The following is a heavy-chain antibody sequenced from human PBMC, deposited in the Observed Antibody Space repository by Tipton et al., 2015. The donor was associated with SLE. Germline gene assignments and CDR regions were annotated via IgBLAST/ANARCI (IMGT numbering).Heavy chain of an antibody. V-gene: IGHV4-59*01. CDR1: GASISGYF. Sequence: TLSLTCIVSGASISGYFWSWIRQPPGKGLEWIGYIHDTGSSNYNPSLKSRVTISVDTSKNQFSLKLSSVTAADTAVYYCAREGLGTSYYYYMDFWGKGTTVTVSS. CDR3: AREGLGTSYYYYMDF. J-gene: IGHJ6*03. CDR2: IHDTGSS. D-gene: IGHD7-27*01.